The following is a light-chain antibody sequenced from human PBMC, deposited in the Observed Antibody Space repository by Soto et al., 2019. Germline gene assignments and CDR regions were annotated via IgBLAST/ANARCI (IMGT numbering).Light chain of an antibody. J-gene: IGKJ1*01. CDR2: AAS. CDR1: QSIVTY. CDR3: QQYYSYLWT. Sequence: DIQMTQSPSSLSASVGDRVTITCRASQSIVTYLNWYLQKPGKAPKLLIYAASNLQSGVPSRFSGSGSGTDFTLTISCLQSEDFATYYCQQYYSYLWTFGQGTKVDI. V-gene: IGKV1-39*01.